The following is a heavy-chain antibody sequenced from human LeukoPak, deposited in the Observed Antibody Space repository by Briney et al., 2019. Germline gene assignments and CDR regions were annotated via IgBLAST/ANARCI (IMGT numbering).Heavy chain of an antibody. J-gene: IGHJ4*02. CDR3: ARGGGRYSVDY. V-gene: IGHV1-2*02. CDR1: GYTFTTYQ. D-gene: IGHD1-26*01. CDR2: INPNSGDT. Sequence: ASVKVSCKASGYTFTTYQIYWVRQAPGQGLECMGWINPNSGDTNYAQKFQGRVTMTRDTSITTVYMELSGLSFDDTAVYYCARGGGRYSVDYWGQGTLVIVSS.